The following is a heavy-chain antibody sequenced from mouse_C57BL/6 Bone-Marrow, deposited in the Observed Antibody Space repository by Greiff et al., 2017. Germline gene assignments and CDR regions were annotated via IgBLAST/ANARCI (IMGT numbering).Heavy chain of an antibody. J-gene: IGHJ4*01. CDR3: ARPTVCYGMYY. V-gene: IGHV5-6*01. Sequence: EVKLMESGGDLVKPGGSLKLSCAASGFTFRSDGMSWVRQTPDKRLEWVATISSGGSYTNYPASVKGSFTISRDNAKNTLYLQMSSLKSEDTAVYYCARPTVCYGMYYWGQGTSVTVSS. CDR2: ISSGGSYT. D-gene: IGHD1-1*01. CDR1: GFTFRSDG.